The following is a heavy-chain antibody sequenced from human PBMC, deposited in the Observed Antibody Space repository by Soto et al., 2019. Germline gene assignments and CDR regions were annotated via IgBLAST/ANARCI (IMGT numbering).Heavy chain of an antibody. Sequence: ASVKVSCKASGYTFTSYAMHWVRQAPGQRLEWMGWINAGNGNTKYSQKFQGRVTITTDKSTSTAYMEVTSLRSEDTAVYYCARGDATKIVVTTYYAMDVWGQGTTVTVSS. V-gene: IGHV1-3*01. D-gene: IGHD4-17*01. CDR1: GYTFTSYA. CDR3: ARGDATKIVVTTYYAMDV. CDR2: INAGNGNT. J-gene: IGHJ6*02.